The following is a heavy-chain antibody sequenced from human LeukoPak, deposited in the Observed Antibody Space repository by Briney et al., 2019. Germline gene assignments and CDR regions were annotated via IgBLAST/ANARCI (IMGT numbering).Heavy chain of an antibody. Sequence: ASVKVSCKASGYTFAAHHIHWVRQAPGQGLEWMGWILPDGRDTKYSQKFQDRMTLTTDTSTNTAYMELSRLKPDDTAVYYCSGRYGPGRVWGQGTLISASP. J-gene: IGHJ4*02. D-gene: IGHD3-10*01. CDR2: ILPDGRDT. V-gene: IGHV1-2*02. CDR3: SGRYGPGRV. CDR1: GYTFAAHH.